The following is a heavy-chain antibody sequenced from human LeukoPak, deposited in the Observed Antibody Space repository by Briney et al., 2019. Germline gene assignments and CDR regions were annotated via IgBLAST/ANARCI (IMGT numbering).Heavy chain of an antibody. V-gene: IGHV3-23*01. CDR1: GFTFSTYA. CDR2: ITSGGRT. D-gene: IGHD3-22*01. Sequence: GGSLRLSCAASGFTFSTYAMHWVRQAPGRGLEWGSTITSGGRTFHADSVKGRFTISRDNSKNTLYLQMNSLKAEDTAIYYCAKDRGGSAYFAGFDYWGQGTLVTVSS. CDR3: AKDRGGSAYFAGFDY. J-gene: IGHJ4*02.